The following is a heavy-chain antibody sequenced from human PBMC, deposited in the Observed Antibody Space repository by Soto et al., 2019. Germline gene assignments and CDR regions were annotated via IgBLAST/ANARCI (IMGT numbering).Heavy chain of an antibody. D-gene: IGHD1-26*01. CDR3: ARTHIRLVGATTFDY. Sequence: QVQLVESGGGVVQPGRSLRLSCAASGFTFSSYAMHWVRQAPGKGLEWVAVISYDGSNKYYADSVKGRFTISRDNSKNTLYLQMNSLRAEDTAVYYCARTHIRLVGATTFDYWGQGTLVTVSS. J-gene: IGHJ4*02. V-gene: IGHV3-30-3*01. CDR1: GFTFSSYA. CDR2: ISYDGSNK.